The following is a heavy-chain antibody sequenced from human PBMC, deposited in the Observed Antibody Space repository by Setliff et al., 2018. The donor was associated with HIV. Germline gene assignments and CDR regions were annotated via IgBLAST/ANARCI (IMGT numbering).Heavy chain of an antibody. CDR2: IYSSDDT. CDR1: GFAISSTY. J-gene: IGHJ4*02. CDR3: ARETGDMAATALYSFEY. D-gene: IGHD2-21*02. Sequence: PGGSLRLSCAASGFAISSTYMTWVRQTPGKGLDWVSLIYSSDDTYYADSVKGRFTVSRDNSKNTLYLQMDGLTVEDTAIYYCARETGDMAATALYSFEYWGQGTMVTVSS. V-gene: IGHV3-66*01.